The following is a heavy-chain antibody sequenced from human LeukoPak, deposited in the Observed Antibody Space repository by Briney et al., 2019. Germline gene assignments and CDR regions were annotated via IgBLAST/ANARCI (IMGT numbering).Heavy chain of an antibody. D-gene: IGHD6-13*01. J-gene: IGHJ4*02. CDR2: ISAYNGNT. CDR1: GYTFTSYG. CDR3: ARTARYSSSWYYFDY. Sequence: ASVKVSCKASGYTFTSYGISWVRQAPGQGLEWMGWISAYNGNTNYAQKLQGRVTMTTDTSTSTAYMELRSLRSDDTAVYYCARTARYSSSWYYFDYWGQGTLVTVSS. V-gene: IGHV1-18*01.